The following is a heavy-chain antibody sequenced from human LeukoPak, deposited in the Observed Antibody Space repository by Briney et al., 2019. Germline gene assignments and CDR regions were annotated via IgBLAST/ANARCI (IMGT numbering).Heavy chain of an antibody. J-gene: IGHJ4*02. CDR3: AKAAYYYDSSGYYYPAY. V-gene: IGHV3-66*03. CDR2: IYSSGST. D-gene: IGHD3-22*01. Sequence: GGSPRLSCAASGFTVSGNYMSWVRQAPGKGLEWVSVIYSSGSTYYADSVKGRFTISRDNSKNTLYLQMNSLRAEDTAVYYCAKAAYYYDSSGYYYPAYWGQGTLVTVSS. CDR1: GFTVSGNY.